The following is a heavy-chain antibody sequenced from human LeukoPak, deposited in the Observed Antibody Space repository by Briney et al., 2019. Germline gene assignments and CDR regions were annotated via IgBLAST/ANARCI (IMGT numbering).Heavy chain of an antibody. J-gene: IGHJ4*02. CDR3: ARGEHYYDSSGYVFY. Sequence: ASVKVSCKASGYTFTSYYMHWVRQAPGQGLEWMGIINPSGGSTSYAQKFQGRVTMTRDMSTSTVYMELSSLRSEDTAVYYCARGEHYYDSSGYVFYWGQGTLVTVSS. CDR1: GYTFTSYY. D-gene: IGHD3-22*01. V-gene: IGHV1-46*01. CDR2: INPSGGST.